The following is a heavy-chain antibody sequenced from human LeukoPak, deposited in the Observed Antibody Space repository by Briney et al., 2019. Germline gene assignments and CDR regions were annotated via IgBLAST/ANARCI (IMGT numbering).Heavy chain of an antibody. D-gene: IGHD1-26*01. CDR1: AFTFSDYS. J-gene: IGHJ4*02. Sequence: PGGSLRLSCAASAFTFSDYSMNWVRQAPGKGLEWVSYISGKSSTIYYADSVKGRFTIPRDNAKNSMYLQMNSLRAEDTAVYYCARDRMKSGSYYFDYWGPGTLVTVSS. CDR3: ARDRMKSGSYYFDY. CDR2: ISGKSSTI. V-gene: IGHV3-48*01.